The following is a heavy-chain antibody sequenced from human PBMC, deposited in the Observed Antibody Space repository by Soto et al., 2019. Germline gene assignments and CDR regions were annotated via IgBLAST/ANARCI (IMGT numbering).Heavy chain of an antibody. D-gene: IGHD6-25*01. J-gene: IGHJ4*02. CDR1: GFTFSAYW. V-gene: IGHV3-7*01. CDR2: IKQAGSEK. Sequence: EVQLVESGGGLVQTGGSLRLSCAASGFTFSAYWMSWVRQAPGKGREWVAKIKQAGSEKYYVDSVNGRFIISRDDAKNSLFLQVNSLRVEDTAVYYCAREKRANGYFDYWGQGTLVTVSS. CDR3: AREKRANGYFDY.